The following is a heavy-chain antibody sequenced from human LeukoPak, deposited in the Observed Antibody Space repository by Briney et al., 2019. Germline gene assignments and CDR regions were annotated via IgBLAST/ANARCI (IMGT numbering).Heavy chain of an antibody. CDR2: IYYSGST. J-gene: IGHJ4*02. D-gene: IGHD6-13*01. Sequence: SETLSLTCTVSGGSISSYYWSWIRQPPGKGLEWIGYIYYSGSTNYNPSLKSRVTISVDTSKNQFSLKLSSVTAADTAVYYCARALEHPGIDYYFDYWGQGTLVTVSS. V-gene: IGHV4-59*01. CDR3: ARALEHPGIDYYFDY. CDR1: GGSISSYY.